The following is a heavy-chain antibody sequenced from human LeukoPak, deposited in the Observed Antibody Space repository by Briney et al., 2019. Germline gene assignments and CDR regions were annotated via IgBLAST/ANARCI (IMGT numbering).Heavy chain of an antibody. CDR1: GDSVSSNSAA. J-gene: IGHJ6*02. CDR3: ARDAIAAAGTDYYYGMDV. Sequence: SQTLSLTCAISGDSVSSNSAAWNWIRQSPSRGLEWLVRTYYRSKWYNDYAVSVKSRITINPDTSKNQFSLQLNSVTPEDTAVYYCARDAIAAAGTDYYYGMDVWGQGTTVTVSS. V-gene: IGHV6-1*01. D-gene: IGHD6-13*01. CDR2: TYYRSKWYN.